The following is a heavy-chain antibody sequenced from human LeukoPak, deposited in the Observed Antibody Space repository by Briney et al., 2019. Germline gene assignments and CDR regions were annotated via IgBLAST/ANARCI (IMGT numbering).Heavy chain of an antibody. V-gene: IGHV2-5*02. CDR1: GFSLSTSGVG. J-gene: IGHJ4*02. Sequence: SGLTLVNPTQTLTLTCTFSGFSLSTSGVGVGWIRQPPGKALEWLALIHWDGEKRYSPSLKSRLTITKDTSKDQVVLTMTNMDTVDTATYYCAHKNAGPARGNFDYWGQGTLVTVSS. CDR3: AHKNAGPARGNFDY. CDR2: IHWDGEK. D-gene: IGHD3-16*01.